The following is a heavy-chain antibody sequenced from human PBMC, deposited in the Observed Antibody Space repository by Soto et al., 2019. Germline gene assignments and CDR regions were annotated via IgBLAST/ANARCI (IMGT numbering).Heavy chain of an antibody. Sequence: QVQLQQSGPGLVEPSQTLSLTCAVSGGSISSEYVHWTWIRQSPGKDLEWIGYIHYTGSIMYNPSLKSRLTMAVDTTKNQFSLQLTSVTAADTAVYFCAREDDGGDRDYYGLDVWCQGTTVTVSS. CDR3: AREDDGGDRDYYGLDV. J-gene: IGHJ6*02. CDR2: IHYTGSI. V-gene: IGHV4-30-4*08. D-gene: IGHD2-21*02. CDR1: GGSISSEYVH.